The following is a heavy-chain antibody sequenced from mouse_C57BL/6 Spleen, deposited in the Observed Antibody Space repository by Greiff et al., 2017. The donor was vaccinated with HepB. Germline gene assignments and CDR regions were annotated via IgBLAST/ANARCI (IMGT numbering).Heavy chain of an antibody. V-gene: IGHV1-18*01. CDR3: ARTPHYYGSSYYAMDY. D-gene: IGHD1-1*01. Sequence: EVMLVESGPELVKPGASVKIPCKASGYTFTDYNMDWVKQSHGKSLEWIGDINPNNGGTIYNQKFKGKATLTVDKSSSTAYMELRSLTSEDTAVYYCARTPHYYGSSYYAMDYWGQGTSVTVSS. CDR2: INPNNGGT. CDR1: GYTFTDYN. J-gene: IGHJ4*01.